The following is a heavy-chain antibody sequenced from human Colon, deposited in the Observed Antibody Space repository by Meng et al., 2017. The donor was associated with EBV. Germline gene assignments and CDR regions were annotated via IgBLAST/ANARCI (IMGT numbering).Heavy chain of an antibody. J-gene: IGHJ5*02. D-gene: IGHD5-12*01. Sequence: VQLVQSGSEFKKPGASVKVSCKASGYTFTSYAMNWVRQAPGQGLEWMGWISAYNGNTNYAQKLQGRVTMTTDTSTSTAYMELRSLRSDDTAVYYCARNRPRGVATGANWFDPWGQGTLVTVSS. CDR3: ARNRPRGVATGANWFDP. V-gene: IGHV1-18*01. CDR1: GYTFTSYA. CDR2: ISAYNGNT.